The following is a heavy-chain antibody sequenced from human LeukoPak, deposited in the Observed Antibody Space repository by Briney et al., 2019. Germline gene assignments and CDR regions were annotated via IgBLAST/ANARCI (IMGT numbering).Heavy chain of an antibody. V-gene: IGHV3-23*01. J-gene: IGHJ4*02. D-gene: IGHD6-19*01. CDR3: AKASIAVAGLNY. CDR1: GFTFSSYA. CDR2: ISGSTYTT. Sequence: GGSLRLSCAASGFTFSSYALSWVRQPPGKGLEWVSSISGSTYTTYYADSVKGRFTISRDNSKNTLYLQMNSLRAEDTAVYYCAKASIAVAGLNYWGQGTLVTVSS.